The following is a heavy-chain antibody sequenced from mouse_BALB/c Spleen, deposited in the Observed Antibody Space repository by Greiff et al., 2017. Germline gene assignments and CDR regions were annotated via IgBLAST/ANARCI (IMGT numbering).Heavy chain of an antibody. CDR1: GFNIKDYY. CDR2: IDPENGDT. V-gene: IGHV14-4*02. CDR3: NAEYGNRAWFAY. Sequence: EVQLQQSGAELVRSGASVKLSCTASGFNIKDYYMHWVKQRPEQGLEWIGWIDPENGDTEYAPKFQGKATMTADTSSNTAYLQLSSLTSEDTAVYYCNAEYGNRAWFAYWGQGTLVTVSA. D-gene: IGHD2-10*02. J-gene: IGHJ3*01.